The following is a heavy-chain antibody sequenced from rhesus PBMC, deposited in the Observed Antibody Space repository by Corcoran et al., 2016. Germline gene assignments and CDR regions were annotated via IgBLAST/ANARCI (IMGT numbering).Heavy chain of an antibody. V-gene: IGHV4-169*02. CDR3: ASDYRGSWNGVDY. CDR2: IYGSSSST. D-gene: IGHD6-25*01. Sequence: QLQLQESRPGLVKPSDTLSVTCAVSGGSISSSYWSWIRQAPGKGLEWSGDIYGSSSSTDYNPSLKRRGTLAVERAKKQRSRKLSSVTAADTAVYYCASDYRGSWNGVDYWGQGVLVTVPS. J-gene: IGHJ4*01. CDR1: GGSISSSY.